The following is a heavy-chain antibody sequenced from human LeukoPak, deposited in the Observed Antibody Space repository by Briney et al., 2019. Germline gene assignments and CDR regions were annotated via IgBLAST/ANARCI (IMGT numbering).Heavy chain of an antibody. CDR1: GYTFTGYY. CDR3: AATYCGGDCYQIIDY. Sequence: ASVKVSFKASGYTFTGYYMHWVRQAPGQGLEWMGWINPNSGGTNYAQKFQGRVTMTRDTSISTAYMELSRLRSDDTAVYYCAATYCGGDCYQIIDYWGQGTLVTVSS. CDR2: INPNSGGT. D-gene: IGHD2-21*02. V-gene: IGHV1-2*02. J-gene: IGHJ4*02.